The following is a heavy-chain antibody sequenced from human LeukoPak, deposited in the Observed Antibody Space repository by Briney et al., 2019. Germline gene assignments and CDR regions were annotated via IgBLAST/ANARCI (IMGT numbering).Heavy chain of an antibody. Sequence: GGSLRLSCAASGFTFSSYGMHWVRQAPGKGLEWVSAISGSGGSTYYADSVKGRFTISRDNSKNTLYLQMNSLRAEDTAVYYCAGSPYYYGSGSYYGDWGQGTLVTVSS. D-gene: IGHD3-10*01. J-gene: IGHJ4*02. CDR2: ISGSGGST. V-gene: IGHV3-23*01. CDR1: GFTFSSYG. CDR3: AGSPYYYGSGSYYGD.